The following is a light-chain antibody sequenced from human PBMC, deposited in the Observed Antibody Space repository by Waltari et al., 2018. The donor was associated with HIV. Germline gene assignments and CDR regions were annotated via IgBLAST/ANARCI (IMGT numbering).Light chain of an antibody. J-gene: IGLJ3*02. CDR2: KDT. Sequence: SYELTQPPSVSVSPGQTARITCSGAALPKQYANWYQQKPGQAPVLVIYKDTERPSGIPERFSGSSSGTTVTLTISGVQAEDEADYYCQSPDSSGPWVFGGGTKLTVL. CDR3: QSPDSSGPWV. CDR1: ALPKQY. V-gene: IGLV3-25*03.